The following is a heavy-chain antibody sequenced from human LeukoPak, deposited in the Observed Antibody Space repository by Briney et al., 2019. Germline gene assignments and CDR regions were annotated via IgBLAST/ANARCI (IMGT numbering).Heavy chain of an antibody. CDR1: GGSISSSNW. Sequence: PSETLSLTCAVSGGSISSSNWWSWVRQPPGKGLEWIGEIYHNGSTNYNPSLKSRVTISVDKSKNQFSLKLSSVTAADTAVYCCARWGYYYDGSGLDYWGQGTLVTVSS. D-gene: IGHD3-22*01. CDR2: IYHNGST. CDR3: ARWGYYYDGSGLDY. J-gene: IGHJ4*02. V-gene: IGHV4-4*01.